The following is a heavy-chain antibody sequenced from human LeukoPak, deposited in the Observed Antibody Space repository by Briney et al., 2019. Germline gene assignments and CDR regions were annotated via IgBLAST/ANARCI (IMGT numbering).Heavy chain of an antibody. CDR3: AREGYYGSGSPPSLYFDY. Sequence: GGSLRLSCAASGFTFSSYGMHWVRQAPGKGLEWVAAISYDGSNEYYADSVKGRFTISRDNSKNTLYLQMNSLRAEDTAVYYCAREGYYGSGSPPSLYFDYWGQGSLVTVSS. CDR1: GFTFSSYG. D-gene: IGHD3-10*01. V-gene: IGHV3-30*03. J-gene: IGHJ4*02. CDR2: ISYDGSNE.